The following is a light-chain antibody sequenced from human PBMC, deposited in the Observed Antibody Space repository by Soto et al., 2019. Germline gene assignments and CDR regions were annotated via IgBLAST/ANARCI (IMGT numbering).Light chain of an antibody. J-gene: IGLJ3*02. V-gene: IGLV2-14*03. CDR1: SRDIGGYNY. CDR3: SSYTSNSTWV. CDR2: DVS. Sequence: QSALTQPASVSGSPGQSITMSCTGTSRDIGGYNYVSWYQQHPGKAPKLMIYDVSNRPSGVSNRFSGSKSGNTASLTISGLQAEDEADYSCSSYTSNSTWVFGGGTKLTFL.